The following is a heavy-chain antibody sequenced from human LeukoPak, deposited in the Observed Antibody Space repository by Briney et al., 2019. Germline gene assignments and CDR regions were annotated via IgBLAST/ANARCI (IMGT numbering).Heavy chain of an antibody. CDR3: ARAYSGYDGFRGGD. J-gene: IGHJ4*02. D-gene: IGHD5-12*01. CDR2: IRYDGSNK. CDR1: GFTFSSYG. V-gene: IGHV3-30*02. Sequence: PGGTLRLSCAASGFTFSSYGMHWVRQAPGKGLEWVAFIRYDGSNKYYADSVKGRFTISRDNSKNTLYLQMNSLRAEDTAVYYCARAYSGYDGFRGGDWGQGTLVTVSS.